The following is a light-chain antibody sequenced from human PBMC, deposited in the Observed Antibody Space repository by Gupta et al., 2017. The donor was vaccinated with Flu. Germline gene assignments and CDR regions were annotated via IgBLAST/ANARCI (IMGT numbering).Light chain of an antibody. V-gene: IGLV2-14*01. J-gene: IGLJ2*01. CDR2: EVS. CDR3: SSYTSSSTQV. Sequence: QSALTQPASVSGSPGQSITISCTGTSSDVGGYNYVSWYQQHPGKAPKLMSYEVSNRPSGVSNRFSGSKSGNTASLTISGLQAEDEADYYCSSYTSSSTQVFGGGTKLTVL. CDR1: SSDVGGYNY.